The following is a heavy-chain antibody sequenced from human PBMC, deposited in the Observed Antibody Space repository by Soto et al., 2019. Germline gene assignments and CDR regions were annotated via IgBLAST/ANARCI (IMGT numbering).Heavy chain of an antibody. Sequence: PSETLSLTCAVSGYSISSGNYWGWIRQPPGKGLEWIGSVYHSGGSYYNPSLKSRVSISLDTSKNLVSLSLTSVTAADTAMYYCARARWYDGFNIWGQGTMVTVSS. D-gene: IGHD2-15*01. CDR3: ARARWYDGFNI. V-gene: IGHV4-38-2*01. CDR2: VYHSGGS. CDR1: GYSISSGNY. J-gene: IGHJ3*02.